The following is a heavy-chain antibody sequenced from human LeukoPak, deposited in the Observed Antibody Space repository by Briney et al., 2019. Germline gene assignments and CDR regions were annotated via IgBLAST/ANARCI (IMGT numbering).Heavy chain of an antibody. Sequence: GGSLRLSSALSGVSLSNAWMSWVRQAPGKGLEWVSSISSSSSYIYYADSVKGRFTISRDNAKNSLYLQMNSLRAEDTVVYYCASRSGGLHDYWGQGTLVTVSS. D-gene: IGHD3-10*01. CDR2: ISSSSSYI. CDR1: GVSLSNAW. V-gene: IGHV3-21*01. J-gene: IGHJ4*02. CDR3: ASRSGGLHDY.